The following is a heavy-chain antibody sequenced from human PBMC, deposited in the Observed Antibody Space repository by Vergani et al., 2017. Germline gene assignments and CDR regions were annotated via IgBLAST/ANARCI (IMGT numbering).Heavy chain of an antibody. Sequence: EVQLLEYGGGLVQPGGSLRLSCAASGFTFSSYAMSWVRQAPGKGLEWVSAISGSGGSTYYADSVKGRFTISRDNSKNTLYLQMNSLRAEDTAVYYCANDPRRLFWSGNLWGQGTLVTVSS. CDR2: ISGSGGST. V-gene: IGHV3-23*01. J-gene: IGHJ5*02. CDR3: ANDPRRLFWSGNL. D-gene: IGHD3-3*01. CDR1: GFTFSSYA.